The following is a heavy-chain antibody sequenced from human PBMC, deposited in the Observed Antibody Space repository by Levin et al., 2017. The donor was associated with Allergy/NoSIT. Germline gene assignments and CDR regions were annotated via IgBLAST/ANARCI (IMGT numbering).Heavy chain of an antibody. D-gene: IGHD6-13*01. CDR3: ARAGYSSSWRPADFDY. Sequence: GSLRLSCTVSGGSISSGSYYWAWIRQPPGKGLEWIGSIYYSGTTYYNPSLKSRVTTSVDTSKNHFSLRLSSVTAADTAVYYCARAGYSSSWRPADFDYWGQGTLVTVSS. J-gene: IGHJ4*02. V-gene: IGHV4-39*02. CDR1: GGSISSGSYY. CDR2: IYYSGTT.